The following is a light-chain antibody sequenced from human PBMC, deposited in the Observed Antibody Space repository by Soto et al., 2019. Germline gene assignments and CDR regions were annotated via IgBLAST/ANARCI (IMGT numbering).Light chain of an antibody. CDR2: GAS. J-gene: IGKJ2*01. CDR3: QQYGLCPYT. CDR1: QSISSN. V-gene: IGKV3-15*01. Sequence: EIVMTQSPATLSVSPGERATLSCRASQSISSNLAWYQQNPGQTPRLLIYGASIRATGIRARFSGSGSVTEFTLPINSLQCEEFPVYYCQQYGLCPYTFGQGTTLDIK.